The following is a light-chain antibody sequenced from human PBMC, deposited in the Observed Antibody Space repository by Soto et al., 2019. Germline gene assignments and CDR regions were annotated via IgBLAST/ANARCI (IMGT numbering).Light chain of an antibody. CDR2: GAS. V-gene: IGKV3-15*01. CDR1: QSVSSN. J-gene: IGKJ1*01. CDR3: QQYNVWPQT. Sequence: EIVMTQSPGTLSLSPGERATLSCRASQSVSSNLAWYQQIPGQAPRLLIYGASTRATGIPARFSGRGSGTEFTLSISSLQSEDFAVYYCQQYNVWPQTFGLGTKV.